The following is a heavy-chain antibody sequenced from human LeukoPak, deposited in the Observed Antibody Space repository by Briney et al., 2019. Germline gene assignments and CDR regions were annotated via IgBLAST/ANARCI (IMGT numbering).Heavy chain of an antibody. Sequence: SETLSLTCTVSGGSISSYYWSWIRQPPGKGLEWIGYIYYSGSTNYNPSLKSRVTISADTSKNQFSLKLTSMTAADTAVYYCARARVSQIPGNYYYYMDVWGKGTTVTVSS. V-gene: IGHV4-59*01. CDR2: IYYSGST. CDR3: ARARVSQIPGNYYYYMDV. CDR1: GGSISSYY. J-gene: IGHJ6*03. D-gene: IGHD2-8*01.